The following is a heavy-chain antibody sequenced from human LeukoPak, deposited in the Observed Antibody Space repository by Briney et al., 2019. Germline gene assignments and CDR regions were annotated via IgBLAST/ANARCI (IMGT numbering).Heavy chain of an antibody. Sequence: GGSLRLSCAASGFTIDDYWMSWVRQAPGKGLEWVANIKEDVSDKYYVDSMKGRFTISRDNAKNSLYLQMTRLRAEDTAVSYCARVGVAGFDYWGQAILVT. CDR2: IKEDVSDK. D-gene: IGHD3-3*01. CDR1: GFTIDDYW. CDR3: ARVGVAGFDY. J-gene: IGHJ4*02. V-gene: IGHV3-7*03.